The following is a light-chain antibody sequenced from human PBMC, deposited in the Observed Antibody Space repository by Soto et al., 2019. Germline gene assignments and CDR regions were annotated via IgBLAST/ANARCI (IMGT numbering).Light chain of an antibody. V-gene: IGKV1-13*02. J-gene: IGKJ5*01. CDR1: QSISNF. CDR2: DAS. Sequence: IQMTQSPSSLSASVGDRVTITCRASQSISNFLNWYQQKPGAPPRLLIYDASILQRGVPSRFSGSGSGTHFILTISNLQPEDFATYYCQQFNSLFGQGTRLEIK. CDR3: QQFNSL.